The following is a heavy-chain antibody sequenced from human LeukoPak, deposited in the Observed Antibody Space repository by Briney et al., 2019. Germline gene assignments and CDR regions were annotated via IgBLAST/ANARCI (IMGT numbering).Heavy chain of an antibody. CDR3: ARAVSGSLYGDFDF. D-gene: IGHD1-26*01. CDR2: IIPIFGTA. J-gene: IGHJ4*02. Sequence: SVKVSCKASGGTFSSYAISWVRQAPGQGLEWMGGIIPIFGTANYAQKLQGRVTMTTDTSTSTAYMELRSLRSDDTAVYYCARAVSGSLYGDFDFWGQGTLVTVSS. CDR1: GGTFSSYA. V-gene: IGHV1-69*05.